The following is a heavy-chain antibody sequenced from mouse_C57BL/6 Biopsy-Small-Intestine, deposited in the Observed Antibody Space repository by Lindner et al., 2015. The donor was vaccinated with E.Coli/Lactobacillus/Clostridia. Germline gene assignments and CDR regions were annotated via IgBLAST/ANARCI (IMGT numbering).Heavy chain of an antibody. Sequence: VQLQESGAELARPGASVKLSCKASGYTFTSYGLSWVKQRTGQGLEWIGEIYPTTNNSYYNEKFKDKATLTADKSSSTAYMQLSSLTSEDSAVYFCASYGNFDHWGQGTLVTVSA. CDR2: IYPTTNNS. CDR3: ASYGNFDH. D-gene: IGHD2-1*01. CDR1: GYTFTSYG. V-gene: IGHV1-81*01. J-gene: IGHJ3*01.